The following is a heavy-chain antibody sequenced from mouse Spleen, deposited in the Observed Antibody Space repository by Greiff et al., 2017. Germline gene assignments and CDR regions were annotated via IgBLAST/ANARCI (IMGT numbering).Heavy chain of an antibody. CDR2: ISSGGGNT. Sequence: EVKLMESGGGLVKRGGSLKLSCAASGFTFSSYAMSWVRQTPEKRLEWVATISSGGGNTYYPDSVKGRFTISRDNAKNTLYLQMSSLKSEDTAMYYCARSNGYDFDYWGQGTTLTVSS. D-gene: IGHD1-2*01. CDR1: GFTFSSYA. CDR3: ARSNGYDFDY. V-gene: IGHV5-9*04. J-gene: IGHJ2*01.